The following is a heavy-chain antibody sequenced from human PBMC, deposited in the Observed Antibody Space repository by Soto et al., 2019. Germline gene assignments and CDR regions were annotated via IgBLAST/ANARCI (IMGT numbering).Heavy chain of an antibody. CDR3: FFYGSGSYNKGVDNWLDP. V-gene: IGHV4-34*01. D-gene: IGHD3-10*01. CDR1: GGSFSGYY. Sequence: PSETLSLTCAVYGGSFSGYYWSWIRQPPGKGLEWIGEINHSGSTNYNPSLKSRVTISVDTSKNQFSLKLSSVTAADTAVYYCFFYGSGSYNKGVDNWLDPWGQGTLVTVSS. CDR2: INHSGST. J-gene: IGHJ5*02.